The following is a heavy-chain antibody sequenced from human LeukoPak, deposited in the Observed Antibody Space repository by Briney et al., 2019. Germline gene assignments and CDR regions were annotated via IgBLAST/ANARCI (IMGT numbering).Heavy chain of an antibody. J-gene: IGHJ4*02. Sequence: SQTQSLTCAVSGGSNSSGGYSWSWIRQPPGKGLEWIGYIYHSGSTYYNPSLKSRVTISVDRSKNQFSLKLSSVTAADTAVYYCASSIVVVPAAISGRVDYWGQGTLVTVSS. CDR1: GGSNSSGGYS. CDR2: IYHSGST. D-gene: IGHD2-2*02. V-gene: IGHV4-30-2*01. CDR3: ASSIVVVPAAISGRVDY.